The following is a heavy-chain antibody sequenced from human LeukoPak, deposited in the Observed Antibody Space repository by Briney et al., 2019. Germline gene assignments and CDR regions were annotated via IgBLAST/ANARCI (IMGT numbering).Heavy chain of an antibody. V-gene: IGHV3-30*04. Sequence: PGGSLRLSCAASGFTFRSYAMHWVRQAPGKGLEWVAVISYDGSKYYADSVKGRFTISRDNSKNTLYLQMNSLRVEDTAVYYCARKGGSRFLGRYKYYGLDVWGQGTTVTVS. J-gene: IGHJ6*02. CDR2: ISYDGSK. CDR1: GFTFRSYA. D-gene: IGHD3-3*01. CDR3: ARKGGSRFLGRYKYYGLDV.